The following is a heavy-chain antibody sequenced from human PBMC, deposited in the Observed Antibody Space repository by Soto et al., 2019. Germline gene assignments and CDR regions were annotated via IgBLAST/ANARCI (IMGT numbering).Heavy chain of an antibody. CDR2: IYAGRAT. V-gene: IGHV4-61*01. CDR1: GGSVRSGKDS. CDR3: ARATAVTTRGFDN. J-gene: IGHJ4*02. D-gene: IGHD4-17*01. Sequence: QVQLQESGPGLVKPSETLSLACTVSGGSVRSGKDSWSWIRQSPGKGLEWIGLIYAGRATNYYPSLKSRVTISGASADNQFSLTLNSVTAADTAMYFCARATAVTTRGFDNWGQGTLVTVSS.